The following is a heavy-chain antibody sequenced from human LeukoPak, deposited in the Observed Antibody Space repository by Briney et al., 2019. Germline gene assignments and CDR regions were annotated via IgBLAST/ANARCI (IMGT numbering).Heavy chain of an antibody. CDR2: IYHSGST. V-gene: IGHV4-38-2*01. CDR3: ARGSYYDFWSGYYRSYYYMDV. D-gene: IGHD3-3*01. J-gene: IGHJ6*03. CDR1: GYSISSGYY. Sequence: SETLSLTCAVSGYSISSGYYWGWIRQPPGKGLEWIGSIYHSGSTYYNPSLKSRVTISVDTSKNQFSLKLSSVTAADTAVYYCARGSYYDFWSGYYRSYYYMDVWGKGTTVTVSS.